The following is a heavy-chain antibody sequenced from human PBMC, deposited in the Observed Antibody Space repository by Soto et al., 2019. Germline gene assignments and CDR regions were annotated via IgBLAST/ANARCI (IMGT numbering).Heavy chain of an antibody. CDR1: GGSFSGYY. CDR3: ARDGGGYSGPRRRYFQH. Sequence: PSETLSLTCAVYGGSFSGYYWSWIRQPPGKGLEWIGEINHSGSTNYNPSLKSRVTISVDTSKNQFSLKLSSVTAADTAVYYCARDGGGYSGPRRRYFQHWGQGTLVTVSS. CDR2: INHSGST. V-gene: IGHV4-34*01. D-gene: IGHD5-12*01. J-gene: IGHJ1*01.